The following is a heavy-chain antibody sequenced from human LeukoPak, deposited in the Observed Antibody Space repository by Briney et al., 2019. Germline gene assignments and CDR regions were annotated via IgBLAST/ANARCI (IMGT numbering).Heavy chain of an antibody. V-gene: IGHV1-46*01. J-gene: IGHJ4*02. CDR2: IYPRDGST. CDR3: ARDQEGFDY. Sequence: GASVKVSCKASGYTFTSNYIHRVRQAPGQGLEWMGMIYPRDGSTSYAQKFQGRVTVTRDTSTSTVHMELSGLRPEDTAVYYCARDQEGFDYWGQGTPVTVSS. CDR1: GYTFTSNY.